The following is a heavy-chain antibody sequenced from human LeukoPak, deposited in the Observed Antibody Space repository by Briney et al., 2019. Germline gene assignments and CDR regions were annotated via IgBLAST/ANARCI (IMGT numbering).Heavy chain of an antibody. J-gene: IGHJ4*02. CDR3: AKGGAQV. V-gene: IGHV3-23*01. Sequence: PSETLSLTCSVSGYSIGSGYDWAWIRQPPGKGLEWVSAISSSGGSTYYADSVRGRFIISRDSSKNTLYLQMNSLRVEDTAVYYCAKGGAQVGGQGTLVTVSS. CDR1: GYSIGSGYD. D-gene: IGHD1-26*01. CDR2: ISSSGGST.